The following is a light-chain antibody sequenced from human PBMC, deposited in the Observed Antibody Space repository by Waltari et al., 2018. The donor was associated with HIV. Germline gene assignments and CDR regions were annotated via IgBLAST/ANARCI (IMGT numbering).Light chain of an antibody. CDR3: GTWDSSLSAVV. CDR2: EYN. Sequence: QPVLTQPPSVSAAPGQKVTISCSGSSSNIGNNYVSWYQQLPGTAPKLLIFEYNKRPSGIPDRFSGSKSGTSVILGITGRQTGDEADYYCGTWDSSLSAVVFGGGTKLTVL. J-gene: IGLJ2*01. V-gene: IGLV1-51*02. CDR1: SSNIGNNY.